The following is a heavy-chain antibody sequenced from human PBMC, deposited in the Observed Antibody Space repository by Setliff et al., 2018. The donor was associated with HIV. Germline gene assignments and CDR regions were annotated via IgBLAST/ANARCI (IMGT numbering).Heavy chain of an antibody. CDR3: ATTRGYCGGGSCYSPPYMDV. CDR1: GYSFTSYW. J-gene: IGHJ6*03. V-gene: IGHV5-10-1*01. D-gene: IGHD2-15*01. Sequence: GESLKISCKGSGYSFTSYWISWVRQMPGKGLEWMGRIDPSDSYTNYSPSFQGHVTISADKSISTAYLQWSSLKASDTAMYYCATTRGYCGGGSCYSPPYMDVWGKGTKVTVSS. CDR2: IDPSDSYT.